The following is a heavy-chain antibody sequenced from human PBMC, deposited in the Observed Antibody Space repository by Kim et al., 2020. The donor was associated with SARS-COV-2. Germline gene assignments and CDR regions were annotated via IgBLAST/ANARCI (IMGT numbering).Heavy chain of an antibody. CDR2: ISGSGGST. J-gene: IGHJ3*02. Sequence: GGSLRLSCAASGFTFSSYAMSWVRQAPGKGLEWVSAISGSGGSTYYADSVKGRFTISRDNSKNTLYLQMNSLRAEDTAVYYCAKDLGGRFGDLEKCAFDIWGQGTMVTVSS. V-gene: IGHV3-23*01. CDR3: AKDLGGRFGDLEKCAFDI. D-gene: IGHD3-10*01. CDR1: GFTFSSYA.